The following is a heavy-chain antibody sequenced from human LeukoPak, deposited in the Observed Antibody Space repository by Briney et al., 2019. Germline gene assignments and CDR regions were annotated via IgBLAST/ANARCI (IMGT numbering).Heavy chain of an antibody. V-gene: IGHV3-15*01. CDR3: TTPDDYVSNYFDY. D-gene: IGHD3-16*01. CDR2: IKSKTDGGAT. CDR1: GFTFSNAW. J-gene: IGHJ4*02. Sequence: PGGSLRLSCAASGFTFSNAWMSWVRRAPGKGLEWVGRIKSKTDGGATDYAAPVKGRFTISRDDSKHTLYLQMNSLKTEDTAVYYCTTPDDYVSNYFDYWGQGTLVTVSS.